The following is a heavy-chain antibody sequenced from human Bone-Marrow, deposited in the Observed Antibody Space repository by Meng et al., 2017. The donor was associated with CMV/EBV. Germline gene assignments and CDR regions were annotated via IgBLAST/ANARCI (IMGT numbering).Heavy chain of an antibody. Sequence: GGSLRLSCAASGFTFSSYSMNWVRQAPGKGLEWVSSISSSSSYIYYADSVKGRFTISRDNAKNSLYLQMNSLRAEDTAVYYCARDPPDSSGYFDYRGQGTLVTVSS. J-gene: IGHJ4*02. D-gene: IGHD3-22*01. CDR3: ARDPPDSSGYFDY. V-gene: IGHV3-21*01. CDR2: ISSSSSYI. CDR1: GFTFSSYS.